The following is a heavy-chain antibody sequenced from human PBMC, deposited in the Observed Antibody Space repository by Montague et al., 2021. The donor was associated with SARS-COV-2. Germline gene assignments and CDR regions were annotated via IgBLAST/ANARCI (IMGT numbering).Heavy chain of an antibody. CDR3: ARVGRQQLVRLSGMDV. V-gene: IGHV4-39*07. D-gene: IGHD6-13*01. Sequence: SETLSLTCTVSGGSVSTNVFSWGWIRQPPGKGLEWIGSIYYSGSTYYNPSLKSRVTISVDTSKNQLSLKLSSVTAADTAVYYCARVGRQQLVRLSGMDVWGQGTTVTVSS. J-gene: IGHJ6*02. CDR1: GGSVSTNVFS. CDR2: IYYSGST.